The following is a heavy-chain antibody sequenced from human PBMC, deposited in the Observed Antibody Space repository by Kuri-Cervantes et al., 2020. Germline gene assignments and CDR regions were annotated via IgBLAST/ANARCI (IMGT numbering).Heavy chain of an antibody. CDR3: AKLGVEMATMGTLYYFDY. CDR1: GFTFSSYS. D-gene: IGHD5-24*01. CDR2: ISSSSSTI. Sequence: GGSLRLSCAASGFTFSSYSMNWVRQAPGKGLEWVSYISSSSSTIYYADSVKGRFTISRDNAKNSLYLQMNSLRAEDTAVYYCAKLGVEMATMGTLYYFDYWGQGTLVTVSS. J-gene: IGHJ4*02. V-gene: IGHV3-48*01.